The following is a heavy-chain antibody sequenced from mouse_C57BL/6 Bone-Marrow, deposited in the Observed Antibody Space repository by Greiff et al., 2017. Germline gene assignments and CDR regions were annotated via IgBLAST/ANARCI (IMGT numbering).Heavy chain of an antibody. Sequence: EVMLVESGGGLVQPKGSLKLSCAASGFSFNTYAMNWVRQAPGKGLEWVARIRSKSNNYATYYADSVKDRFTISRDDSESMLYLQMNNLKTEDTAMYYCERHQITTVVAPYYYAMDYWGQGTSVTVSS. D-gene: IGHD1-1*01. CDR1: GFSFNTYA. V-gene: IGHV10-1*01. J-gene: IGHJ4*01. CDR2: IRSKSNNYAT. CDR3: ERHQITTVVAPYYYAMDY.